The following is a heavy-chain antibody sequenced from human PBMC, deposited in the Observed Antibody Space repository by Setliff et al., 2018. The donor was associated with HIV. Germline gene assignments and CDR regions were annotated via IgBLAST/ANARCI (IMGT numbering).Heavy chain of an antibody. V-gene: IGHV4-39*07. CDR1: GDSVSSTDCL. D-gene: IGHD3-10*01. CDR3: ESTGRKTYYNSEKYYYFDY. J-gene: IGHJ4*02. CDR2: LYNSEIT. Sequence: SETLSLTCSVSGDSVSSTDCLWGWVRQPPGMGLQWIVTLYNSEITNYNPSFKNRVTMSVDRSRNHFSLILNSVTAADTAIYFCESTGRKTYYNSEKYYYFDYRGLGTVVTVSS.